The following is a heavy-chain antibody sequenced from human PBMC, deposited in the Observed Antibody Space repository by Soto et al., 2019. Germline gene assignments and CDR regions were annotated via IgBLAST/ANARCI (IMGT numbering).Heavy chain of an antibody. CDR3: ARMVYDSWFDP. Sequence: PGGSLRLSCAASGFTFSSYWMHWVRQAPGKGLVWISRINSDGSSTSYADSVKGRFTISRDNAKNTLYLQMNSLRAEDTAVYYCARMVYDSWFDPWGQGTLVTVSS. V-gene: IGHV3-74*01. CDR1: GFTFSSYW. J-gene: IGHJ5*02. D-gene: IGHD2-8*01. CDR2: INSDGSST.